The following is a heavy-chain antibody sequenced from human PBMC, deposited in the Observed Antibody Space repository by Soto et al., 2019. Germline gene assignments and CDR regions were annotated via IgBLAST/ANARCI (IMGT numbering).Heavy chain of an antibody. Sequence: ASVKVSCKASGYTFTGYYMHWVRQAPGQGLEWMGWINPNSGGTNYAQKFQGWVTMTRDTSISTAYMELSRLRSDDTAVYYCARHLEANDYIWGSYPYYFDYWGQGTLVTVSS. V-gene: IGHV1-2*04. D-gene: IGHD3-16*02. CDR1: GYTFTGYY. CDR3: ARHLEANDYIWGSYPYYFDY. J-gene: IGHJ4*02. CDR2: INPNSGGT.